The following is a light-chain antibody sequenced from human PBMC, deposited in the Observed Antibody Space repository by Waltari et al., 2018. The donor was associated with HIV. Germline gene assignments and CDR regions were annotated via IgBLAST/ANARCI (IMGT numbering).Light chain of an antibody. Sequence: VMPQSPEPLAVSLGERDTINYKSSQSVLSSSTNKAHLAWYQQKPGQPPKLLIYWASTRDSGVPDRFSGSGSGTDFTLTISSLQAEDVAVYYCQQYYTTPRTFGQGTKVEIK. CDR2: WAS. CDR3: QQYYTTPRT. J-gene: IGKJ1*01. V-gene: IGKV4-1*01. CDR1: QSVLSSSTNKAH.